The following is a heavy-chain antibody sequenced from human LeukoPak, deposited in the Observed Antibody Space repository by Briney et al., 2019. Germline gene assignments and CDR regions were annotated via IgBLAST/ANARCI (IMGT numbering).Heavy chain of an antibody. CDR3: AKDLTGVGANMFDY. CDR2: IRYDGSSK. V-gene: IGHV3-30*02. CDR1: GFTFSSYG. D-gene: IGHD1-26*01. Sequence: PGGSLRLSCAASGFTFSSYGMHWVRQAPGKGLEWVALIRYDGSSKYYADAVKGRFTISRDNSKNTLYLQMNSLRAEDTAVYYCAKDLTGVGANMFDYWGQGTLVTVSS. J-gene: IGHJ4*02.